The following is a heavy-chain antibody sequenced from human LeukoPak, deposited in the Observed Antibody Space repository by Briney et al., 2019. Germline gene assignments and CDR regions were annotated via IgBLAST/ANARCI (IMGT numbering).Heavy chain of an antibody. J-gene: IGHJ4*02. D-gene: IGHD3-22*01. CDR2: ISGSGGST. Sequence: PGGSLRLSCAASGFTFSSYGMSWVRQAPGKGLEWVSAISGSGGSTYYADSVKGRFTISRDNSKNTLYLQMNSLRAEDTAVYYCAIDGWAPYYYDSSGYSATDYWGQGTLVTVSS. CDR1: GFTFSSYG. CDR3: AIDGWAPYYYDSSGYSATDY. V-gene: IGHV3-23*01.